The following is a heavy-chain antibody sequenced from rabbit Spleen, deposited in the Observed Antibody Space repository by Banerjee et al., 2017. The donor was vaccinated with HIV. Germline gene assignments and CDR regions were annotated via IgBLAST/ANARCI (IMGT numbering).Heavy chain of an antibody. Sequence: QEQLVESGGGLVQPEGSLTLTCKASGVSFSDKDVMCWVRQAPGKGLEWIACIYTGSSRSTYYASWVNGRFTISSHNAQNTLYLQMTSLTAADTATYFCARDGAGGSYFALWGQGTLVTVS. V-gene: IGHV1S45*01. D-gene: IGHD8-1*01. CDR2: IYTGSSRST. J-gene: IGHJ3*01. CDR3: ARDGAGGSYFAL. CDR1: GVSFSDKDV.